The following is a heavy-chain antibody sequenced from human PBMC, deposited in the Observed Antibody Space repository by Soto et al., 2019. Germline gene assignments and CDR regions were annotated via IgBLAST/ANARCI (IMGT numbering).Heavy chain of an antibody. CDR3: ARVGWQYGMDV. Sequence: GGSLRLSCAASGFTFSSYGMHWVRQAPGKGLEWVAVISYDGSNKYYADSVKGRFTISRDNSKNTLYLQMNSLRAEDTAVYCCARVGWQYGMDVWGQGTTVTISS. D-gene: IGHD6-19*01. V-gene: IGHV3-30*03. CDR1: GFTFSSYG. CDR2: ISYDGSNK. J-gene: IGHJ6*02.